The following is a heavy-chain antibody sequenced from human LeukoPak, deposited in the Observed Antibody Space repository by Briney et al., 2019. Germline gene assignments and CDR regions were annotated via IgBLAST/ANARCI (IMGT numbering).Heavy chain of an antibody. V-gene: IGHV3-7*04. D-gene: IGHD6-19*01. CDR1: GLTFSSQW. CDR2: IGGDGRRK. CDR3: ARVGYSSAWRAPDFDY. Sequence: GGSLRLSCVASGLTFSSQWMTWVRQAPGKGLEWLANIGGDGRRKFYEDSVEGRFTISRDNAKNSLYLQMNSLRADDTAVYYCARVGYSSAWRAPDFDYWGQGTLVTVSS. J-gene: IGHJ4*02.